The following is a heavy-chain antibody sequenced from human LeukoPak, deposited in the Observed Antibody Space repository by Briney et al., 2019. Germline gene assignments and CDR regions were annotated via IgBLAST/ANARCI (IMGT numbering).Heavy chain of an antibody. CDR1: GHTFTSYG. V-gene: IGHV1-18*01. CDR2: ISAYNGNT. CDR3: AAVSVRPYYYYGMDV. J-gene: IGHJ6*02. Sequence: ASVKVSCKASGHTFTSYGISWVRQAPGQGLEWMGWISAYNGNTNYAQKLQGRVTMTTDTSTSTAYMELRSLRSDDTAVYYCAAVSVRPYYYYGMDVWGQGTTVTVSS. D-gene: IGHD2/OR15-2a*01.